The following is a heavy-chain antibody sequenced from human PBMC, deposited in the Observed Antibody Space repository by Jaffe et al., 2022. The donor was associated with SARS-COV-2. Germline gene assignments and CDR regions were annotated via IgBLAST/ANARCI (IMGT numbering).Heavy chain of an antibody. CDR1: GGSFSGYY. Sequence: QVQLQQWGAGLLKPSETLSLTCAVYGGSFSGYYWSWIRQPPGKGLEWIGEINHSGSTNYNPSLKSRVTISVDTSKNQFSLKLSSVTAADTAVYYCARDPYSKAFDIWGQGTMVTVSS. CDR2: INHSGST. J-gene: IGHJ3*02. CDR3: ARDPYSKAFDI. V-gene: IGHV4-34*01. D-gene: IGHD4-4*01.